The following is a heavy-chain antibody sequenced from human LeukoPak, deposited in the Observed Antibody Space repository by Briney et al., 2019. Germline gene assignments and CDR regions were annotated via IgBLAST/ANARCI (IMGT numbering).Heavy chain of an antibody. CDR3: ARRRASYYGSGSYYNRPHNEYYFDY. V-gene: IGHV4-34*01. CDR1: GGSFSGYY. D-gene: IGHD3-10*01. Sequence: SETLSLTCAVYGGSFSGYYWSWIRQPPGKGLEWIGEINHSGSTNYNPSLKSRVTISVDTSKNQFSLKLSSVTAADTAVYYCARRRASYYGSGSYYNRPHNEYYFDYWGQGTLVTVSS. CDR2: INHSGST. J-gene: IGHJ4*02.